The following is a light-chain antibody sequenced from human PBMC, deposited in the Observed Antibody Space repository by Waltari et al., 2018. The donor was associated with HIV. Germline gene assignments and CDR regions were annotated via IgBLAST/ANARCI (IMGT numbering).Light chain of an antibody. CDR1: QSLLQSSGRNY. CDR2: LAS. Sequence: EIVMSQSPLSLPVAPGEPASISCRSSQSLLQSSGRNYLDWYLQKPGQSPQLLIYLASHRAPGVPDRFSGSGSGTDFTLKISRVEADDVGVYYSMQALQIPRTFGGGTKVEIK. V-gene: IGKV2-28*01. J-gene: IGKJ4*01. CDR3: MQALQIPRT.